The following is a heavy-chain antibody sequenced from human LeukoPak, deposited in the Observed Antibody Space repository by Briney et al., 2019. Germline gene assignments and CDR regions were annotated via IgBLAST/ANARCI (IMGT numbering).Heavy chain of an antibody. D-gene: IGHD3-10*01. CDR3: AREDYYGSGYFDY. J-gene: IGHJ4*02. CDR2: IKQDGSEK. Sequence: GGSLTLSCAASGFTFSSYWMSWVRQAPGKGLEWVANIKQDGSEKYYVDSVKGRFTISRDNAKNSLYLQMNSLRAEDTAVYYCAREDYYGSGYFDYWGQGTLVTVSS. V-gene: IGHV3-7*01. CDR1: GFTFSSYW.